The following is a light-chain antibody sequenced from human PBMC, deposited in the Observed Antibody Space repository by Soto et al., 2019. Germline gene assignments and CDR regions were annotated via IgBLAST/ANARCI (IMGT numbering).Light chain of an antibody. CDR2: DAS. J-gene: IGKJ1*01. V-gene: IGKV1-5*02. CDR3: QHSWT. Sequence: DIRMTQSPSTLSGSLGDRVTIICRASQSISTWLAWYQLKPGKAPKLLIYDASTLEGGVPSRFSGIGSGTEFTLTISGLQPDDFATYYCQHSWTFGQGTKVDIK. CDR1: QSISTW.